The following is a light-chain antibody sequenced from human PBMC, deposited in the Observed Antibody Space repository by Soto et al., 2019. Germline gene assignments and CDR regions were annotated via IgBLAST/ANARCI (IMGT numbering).Light chain of an antibody. CDR3: QQSYSTPQYT. CDR2: AAS. J-gene: IGKJ2*01. CDR1: QSISSY. Sequence: DFQMTQSPSSLSASVGDRVTITCRASQSISSYLNWYQQKPGKAPKLLIYAASSLQSGVPSRFSGSGSWTDFTLTISSLQPKDFATYYCQQSYSTPQYTFGQGTKLEIK. V-gene: IGKV1-39*01.